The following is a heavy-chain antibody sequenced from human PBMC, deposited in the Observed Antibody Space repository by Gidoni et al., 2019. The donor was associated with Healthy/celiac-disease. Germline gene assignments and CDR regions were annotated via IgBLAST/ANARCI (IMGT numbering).Heavy chain of an antibody. CDR3: ARGFVAYSSSWYDGDFDY. D-gene: IGHD6-13*01. CDR2: ISSSSSYI. CDR1: GFPFSRYS. V-gene: IGHV3-21*01. Sequence: EVQLVESGGGLVKPGGSLRLSCAASGFPFSRYSMNWVRQAPGKGLEWVASISSSSSYIYYADTVKGRFTISRDNAKNSLYLQMNSLRAEDTAVYYCARGFVAYSSSWYDGDFDYWGQGTLVTVSS. J-gene: IGHJ4*02.